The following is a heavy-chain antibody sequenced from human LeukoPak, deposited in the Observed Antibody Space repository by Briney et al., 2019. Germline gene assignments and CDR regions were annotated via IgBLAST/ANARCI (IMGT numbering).Heavy chain of an antibody. V-gene: IGHV4-4*07. Sequence: PSETLSLTCTVSGGSISSSYWSWLRQPAGKGPEWIGRIYGSGTTNFNPSLKSRVTMSMDTSKNHFSLRLSSVTAADTAVYYCARGGELGIWYFDLWGRGTLVTVSS. CDR2: IYGSGTT. CDR1: GGSISSSY. J-gene: IGHJ2*01. CDR3: ARGGELGIWYFDL. D-gene: IGHD3-16*01.